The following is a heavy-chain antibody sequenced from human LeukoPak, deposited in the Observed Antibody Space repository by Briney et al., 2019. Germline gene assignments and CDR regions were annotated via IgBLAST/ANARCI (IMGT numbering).Heavy chain of an antibody. CDR1: GFTFSSYA. D-gene: IGHD2-2*01. Sequence: GGSLRLSCAASGFTFSSYAMSWVRQAPGKGLEWVSSIGDTTYYADSVKGRFTISRDNSKNTLYLQMNSLRAEDMALYYCAKASSNDAFDIWGQGTMVTVSS. CDR3: AKASSNDAFDI. J-gene: IGHJ3*02. V-gene: IGHV3-23*01. CDR2: IGDTT.